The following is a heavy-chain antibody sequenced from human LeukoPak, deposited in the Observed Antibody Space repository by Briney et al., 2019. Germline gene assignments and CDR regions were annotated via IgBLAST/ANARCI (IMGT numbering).Heavy chain of an antibody. V-gene: IGHV3-15*01. Sequence: GGSLRLSCATSGFTFSNAWMSWVRQAPGKGLEWVARIKGKADGGTADYAPPLQGRFTISRDDSKKTLYLQMSRLTTEDTAGYYCTALKDRDSKAYVKYFDYWGHGNLVIVSS. CDR2: IKGKADGGTA. CDR1: GFTFSNAW. J-gene: IGHJ4*01. CDR3: TALKDRDSKAYVKYFDY. D-gene: IGHD2-15*01.